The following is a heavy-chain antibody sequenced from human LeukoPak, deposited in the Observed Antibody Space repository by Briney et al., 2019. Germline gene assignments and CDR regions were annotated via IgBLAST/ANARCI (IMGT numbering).Heavy chain of an antibody. J-gene: IGHJ6*02. V-gene: IGHV3-30*18. Sequence: GGSLRLSCAAPGFTFSSYGMHWVRQAPGKGLEWVAVISYDGSNKYYADSVKGRSTISRDNSKNTLYLQMNSLRAEDTAVYYCAKDRAVSSWGSLYYYYYGMDVWGQGTTVTVSS. CDR1: GFTFSSYG. CDR3: AKDRAVSSWGSLYYYYYGMDV. CDR2: ISYDGSNK. D-gene: IGHD6-13*01.